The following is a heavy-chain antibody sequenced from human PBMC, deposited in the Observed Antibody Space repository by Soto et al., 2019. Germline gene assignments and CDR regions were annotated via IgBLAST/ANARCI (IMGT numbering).Heavy chain of an antibody. Sequence: SGPTLVNPTQTLTLTCTFSGFSLSTSGMCVSWIRQPPGKALEWLALIDWDDDKYYSTSLKTRLTISKDTSKNQVVLTMTNMDPVDTATYYCARSRIYDILTGPITSYFDYWGQGTLVTVSS. CDR1: GFSLSTSGMC. J-gene: IGHJ4*02. D-gene: IGHD3-9*01. CDR2: IDWDDDK. V-gene: IGHV2-70*01. CDR3: ARSRIYDILTGPITSYFDY.